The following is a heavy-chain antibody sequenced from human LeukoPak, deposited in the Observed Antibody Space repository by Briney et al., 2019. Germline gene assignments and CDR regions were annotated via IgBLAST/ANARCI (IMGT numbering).Heavy chain of an antibody. CDR1: GFTFSSYA. CDR3: ARAGRITMVRGAINYYYYYYMDV. CDR2: ISGSGGST. V-gene: IGHV3-23*01. D-gene: IGHD3-10*01. Sequence: GGTLRLSCAASGFTFSSYAMSWVRQAPGKGLEWVSVISGSGGSTYYADSVKGRFTISRDNSKNTLYLQMNSLRAEDTAVYYCARAGRITMVRGAINYYYYYYMDVWGKGTTVTISS. J-gene: IGHJ6*03.